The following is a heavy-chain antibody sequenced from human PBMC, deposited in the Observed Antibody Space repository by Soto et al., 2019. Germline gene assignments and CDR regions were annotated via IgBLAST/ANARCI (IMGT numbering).Heavy chain of an antibody. J-gene: IGHJ4*02. CDR2: INPSAGST. Sequence: GASVKVACKASGYTFTNYYIHWVRQAPGQGLEWMGIINPSAGSTRYAQRFQGRVSMTRDTSTRTVYMELSSLRSEDTAVYYCARDPLMAGTGAYFDYWGQGTLVTVSS. V-gene: IGHV1-46*01. D-gene: IGHD2-8*01. CDR3: ARDPLMAGTGAYFDY. CDR1: GYTFTNYY.